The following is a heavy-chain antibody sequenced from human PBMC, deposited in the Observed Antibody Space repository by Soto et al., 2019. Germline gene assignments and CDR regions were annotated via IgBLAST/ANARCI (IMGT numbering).Heavy chain of an antibody. CDR1: GGTFSNYP. CDR3: ARGLYCGGGCYSHFDY. D-gene: IGHD2-21*02. CDR2: IIPIFGTT. Sequence: VQLVQSGAEVKKPGSSVKVSCKASGGTFSNYPFIWVRQAPGQGLDWMGGIIPIFGTTDYGQRFQGRVPITADESTNTDYMELSSLRSDDTAVYYCARGLYCGGGCYSHFDYWGQGTLVTVSS. V-gene: IGHV1-69*01. J-gene: IGHJ4*02.